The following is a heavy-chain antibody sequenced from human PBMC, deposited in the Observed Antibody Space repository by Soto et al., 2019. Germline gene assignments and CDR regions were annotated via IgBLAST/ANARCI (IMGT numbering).Heavy chain of an antibody. V-gene: IGHV3-73*01. D-gene: IGHD4-17*01. CDR3: CVRGGDSLQDI. CDR2: IRGRAKKYAT. CDR1: GFNFSGSA. Sequence: EVQLVESGGDLVQPGGSLKLSCTGLGFNFSGSALHWVRQPSGKGLEWVGSIRGRAKKYATSYATTVRGIFYLSRDDSKNTSFLLMNSLRDEDTGVYFCCVRGGDSLQDIWGQGTLVTVSS. J-gene: IGHJ4*02.